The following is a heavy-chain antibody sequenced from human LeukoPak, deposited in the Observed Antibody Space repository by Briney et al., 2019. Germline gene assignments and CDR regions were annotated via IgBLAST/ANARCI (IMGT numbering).Heavy chain of an antibody. CDR2: FSGSGGST. J-gene: IGHJ4*02. V-gene: IGHV3-23*01. CDR3: AKDIRRGENYGYDQFAY. D-gene: IGHD5-18*01. CDR1: GFTFSSYA. Sequence: GGSLRLSCAASGFTFSSYAMSWVRQAPGKGLECISGFSGSGGSTYYADSVKGRFTISRDNSKNTLYLQMNSLRAEDTALYSCAKDIRRGENYGYDQFAYWGQGTLVTVSS.